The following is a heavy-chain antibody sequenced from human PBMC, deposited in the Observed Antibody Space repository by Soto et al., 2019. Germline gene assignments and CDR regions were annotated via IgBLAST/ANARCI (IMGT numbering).Heavy chain of an antibody. D-gene: IGHD3-10*01. CDR2: ISGSGGST. V-gene: IGHV3-23*01. CDR3: AKDQGYYGSKGEFDY. Sequence: GGSLRLSCAASGFTFSSYAMSWVRQAPGKGLEWVSAISGSGGSTYYADSVKGRFTISRDNSKNTLYLQMNSLRAEDTAVYYCAKDQGYYGSKGEFDYLGQGTLVTVSS. CDR1: GFTFSSYA. J-gene: IGHJ4*02.